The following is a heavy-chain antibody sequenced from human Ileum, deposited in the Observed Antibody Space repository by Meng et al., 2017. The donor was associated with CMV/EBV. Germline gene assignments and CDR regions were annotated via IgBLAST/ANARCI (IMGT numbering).Heavy chain of an antibody. CDR2: INTDGSST. J-gene: IGHJ6*02. CDR3: VRDSFMLGYYYGMDV. V-gene: IGHV3-74*01. Sequence: SGFTLSSYWRHWVRQAPGKGLVWVSRINTDGSSTSYADSVKGRFTISRDNAKNTLYLQMNSLRAEDTAVYYCVRDSFMLGYYYGMDVWGQGTTVTVSS. D-gene: IGHD3-16*01. CDR1: GFTLSSYW.